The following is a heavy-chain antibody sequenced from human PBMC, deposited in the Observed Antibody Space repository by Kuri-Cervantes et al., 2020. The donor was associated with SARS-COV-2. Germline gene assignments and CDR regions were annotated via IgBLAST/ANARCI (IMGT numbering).Heavy chain of an antibody. CDR1: GYTFTSYG. CDR2: ISAYNGNT. J-gene: IGHJ3*02. Sequence: ASVKVSCKASGYTFTSYGISWVRQAPGQGLEWMGWISAYNGNTNYAQKLQGRVTITTYESTSTAYMELSSLRSEDTAVYYCARGPHNALDIWGQGTMVTVSS. V-gene: IGHV1-18*01. CDR3: ARGPHNALDI.